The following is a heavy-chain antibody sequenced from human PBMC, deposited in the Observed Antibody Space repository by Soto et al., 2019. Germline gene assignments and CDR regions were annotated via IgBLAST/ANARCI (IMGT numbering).Heavy chain of an antibody. J-gene: IGHJ6*02. CDR1: GGSFDDFY. Sequence: QVQLQQWGAGLLRPSETLSLTCASYGGSFDDFYWSWVRQSPGKGLEWVGEISHDGGTNYSPSLARRVSISVDTAKNQFSLHLRALTAADTGLYYCARGQLVWYGDLTPYHRDMDVWGQGTTVTVSS. V-gene: IGHV4-34*02. CDR2: ISHDGGT. CDR3: ARGQLVWYGDLTPYHRDMDV. D-gene: IGHD3-10*01.